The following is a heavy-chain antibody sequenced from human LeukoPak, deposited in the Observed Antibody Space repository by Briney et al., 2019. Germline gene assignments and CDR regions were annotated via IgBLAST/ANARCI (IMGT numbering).Heavy chain of an antibody. V-gene: IGHV4-34*01. CDR3: ASIRPANDSSGYYSDY. D-gene: IGHD3-22*01. CDR1: GGSFSGYY. CDR2: INHSGST. J-gene: IGHJ4*02. Sequence: SETLSLTCAVYGGSFSGYYWSWIRQPPAKGLESIGEINHSGSTNYNPSLKSRVTISVDTSKNQFSLKLSSVIAADTAVYHCASIRPANDSSGYYSDYWDEGSLVTVSS.